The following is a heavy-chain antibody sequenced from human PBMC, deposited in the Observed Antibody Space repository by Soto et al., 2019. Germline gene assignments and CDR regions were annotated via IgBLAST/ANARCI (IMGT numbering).Heavy chain of an antibody. V-gene: IGHV3-48*03. Sequence: EVQLVESGGGLVQPGGSLRLSCAASGFTFSSYEMNWVRQAPGKGLEWGSYISSGGTGVFYADSVKGRFTISRDNAKNSLYLQMHSLRGEDTAVYYCARDLEVYDSYGPQCFDRWGQGTLVTVSS. CDR3: ARDLEVYDSYGPQCFDR. CDR2: ISSGGTGV. D-gene: IGHD5-18*01. J-gene: IGHJ4*02. CDR1: GFTFSSYE.